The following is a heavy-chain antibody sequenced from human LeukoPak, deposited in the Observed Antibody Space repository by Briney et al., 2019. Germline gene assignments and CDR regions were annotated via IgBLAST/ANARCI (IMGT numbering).Heavy chain of an antibody. Sequence: SETLSLTCTVSGGSISSYYWSWIRQPPGKGLEWIGYIYYSGSTNYNPSLKSRVTISVDTSKNQFSLKLSSVTAADTAVYYCARHDSGAVFDWLVYSYFDYWGQGTLVTVSS. CDR3: ARHDSGAVFDWLVYSYFDY. D-gene: IGHD3-9*01. V-gene: IGHV4-59*08. J-gene: IGHJ4*02. CDR2: IYYSGST. CDR1: GGSISSYY.